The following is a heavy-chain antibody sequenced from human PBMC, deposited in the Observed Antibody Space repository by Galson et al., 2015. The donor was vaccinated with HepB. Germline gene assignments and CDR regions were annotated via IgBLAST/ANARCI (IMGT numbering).Heavy chain of an antibody. CDR3: ASMDDYGGQADDY. CDR1: GFTFSDYT. V-gene: IGHV3-48*01. CDR2: ISTSSSTI. J-gene: IGHJ4*02. Sequence: SLRLSCAASGFTFSDYTMNWVRQAPGKGLQWVSYISTSSSTIFYADSVKGRFTISRDNAKNSLYLQMNSLRVEDTAVYYCASMDDYGGQADDYWGQGTLVTVAS. D-gene: IGHD4-23*01.